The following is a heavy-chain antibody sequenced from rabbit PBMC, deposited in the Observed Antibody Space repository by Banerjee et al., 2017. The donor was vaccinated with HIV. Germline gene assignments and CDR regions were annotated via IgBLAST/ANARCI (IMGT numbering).Heavy chain of an antibody. CDR2: IYTGSSGST. CDR3: ARDAGYSGDGYASFNL. CDR1: GFSFSSRYW. D-gene: IGHD6-1*01. J-gene: IGHJ4*01. V-gene: IGHV1S40*01. Sequence: QSLEESGGDLVKPGASLTLTCTASGFSFSSRYWICWVRQAPGKGLEWIGCIYTGSSGSTYYASWAKGRFTISKTSSTTVTLQMTSLTAADTATYFCARDAGYSGDGYASFNLWGQGTLVTVS.